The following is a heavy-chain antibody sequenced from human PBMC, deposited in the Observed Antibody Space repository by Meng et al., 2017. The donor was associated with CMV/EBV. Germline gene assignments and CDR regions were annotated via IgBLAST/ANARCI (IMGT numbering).Heavy chain of an antibody. D-gene: IGHD3-10*01. Sequence: GGSLRLSCAASGFTFSSYGMHWVRQAPGKGLEWVAFIRYDGSNKYYADSVNGRFTISRDNSKNTLYLQMNSLRAEDTAVYYCAKTNYYGSGSDDYWGQGTLVTVSS. J-gene: IGHJ4*02. V-gene: IGHV3-30*02. CDR3: AKTNYYGSGSDDY. CDR1: GFTFSSYG. CDR2: IRYDGSNK.